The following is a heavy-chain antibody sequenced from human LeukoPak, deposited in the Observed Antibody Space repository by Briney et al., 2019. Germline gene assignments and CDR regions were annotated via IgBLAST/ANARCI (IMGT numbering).Heavy chain of an antibody. CDR2: INPSGGST. D-gene: IGHD3-10*01. Sequence: ASVKGSCKASGYTFTSYYMHWVRQAPGQGLEWMGIINPSGGSTNYAQKLQDRVTMTRDTSTSTVYMELSSLRSEDTAVYYCARDPRYGSGQTWFDPWGQGTLVTVSS. V-gene: IGHV1-46*01. CDR1: GYTFTSYY. CDR3: ARDPRYGSGQTWFDP. J-gene: IGHJ5*02.